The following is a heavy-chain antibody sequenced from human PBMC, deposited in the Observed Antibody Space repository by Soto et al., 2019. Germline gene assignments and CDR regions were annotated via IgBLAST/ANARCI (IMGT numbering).Heavy chain of an antibody. J-gene: IGHJ4*02. CDR2: ISWNSISM. V-gene: IGHV3-9*01. Sequence: EVQLVESGGGLVQPGRSLRLSCAASGFNFDHYAMHWVRQAPGKGLEWVSGISWNSISMGYADSVKGRFTISRDNAKNSLYLQMNSLRAEDTALYYCAKYGSYGDWGQGTLVTVSS. CDR3: AKYGSYGD. D-gene: IGHD1-26*01. CDR1: GFNFDHYA.